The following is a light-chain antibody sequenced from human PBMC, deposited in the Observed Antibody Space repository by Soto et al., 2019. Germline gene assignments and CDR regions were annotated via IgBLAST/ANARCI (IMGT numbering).Light chain of an antibody. CDR1: SSNIGNNY. Sequence: QSVLTQPPSVSAAPGQKVTISCSGSSSNIGNNYVSWYQQLPGTAPKLLIYDNNKRPSGIPDRFSGSKSGTSATLGITGLQSGDEADYHCGTWDSSLSAAVFGGGTKVTVL. J-gene: IGLJ2*01. V-gene: IGLV1-51*01. CDR3: GTWDSSLSAAV. CDR2: DNN.